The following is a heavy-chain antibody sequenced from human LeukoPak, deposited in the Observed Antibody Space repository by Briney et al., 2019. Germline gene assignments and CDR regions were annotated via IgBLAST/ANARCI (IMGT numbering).Heavy chain of an antibody. D-gene: IGHD6-13*01. J-gene: IGHJ4*02. CDR3: ARDRGSSWTYSFDY. Sequence: GGSLRLSCAASGFSVSSNHMSWVRQAPGKGLEWVSVIYSGGSTYYADSVKGRFTISRDDSKNTLYLQVNSLRAEDTAVYYCARDRGSSWTYSFDYWGQGTLVTVSS. CDR2: IYSGGST. CDR1: GFSVSSNH. V-gene: IGHV3-53*01.